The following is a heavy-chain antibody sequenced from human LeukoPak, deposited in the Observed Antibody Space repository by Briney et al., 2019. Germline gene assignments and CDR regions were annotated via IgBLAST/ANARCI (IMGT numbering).Heavy chain of an antibody. D-gene: IGHD2-2*01. V-gene: IGHV4-61*02. CDR2: IYTSGST. CDR1: GGSISSGSYY. J-gene: IGHJ4*02. Sequence: SETLSLTCTVSGGSISSGSYYWSWIRQPAGKGLEWIGRIYTSGSTNYNPSLKSRVTISVDTSKNQFSLKLSSVTAADTAVYYCARDCSSTSCYDYWGQGTLVTVSS. CDR3: ARDCSSTSCYDY.